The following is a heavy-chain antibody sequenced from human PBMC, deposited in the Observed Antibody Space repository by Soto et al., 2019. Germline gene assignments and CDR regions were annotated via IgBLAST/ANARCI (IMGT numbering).Heavy chain of an antibody. J-gene: IGHJ4*02. CDR2: INPSGGST. CDR1: GYTFTSYY. CDR3: ARLTKQYYYDSSGYYSSDEY. D-gene: IGHD3-22*01. V-gene: IGHV1-46*01. Sequence: ASVKVSCKASGYTFTSYYMHWVRQAPGQGLEWMGIINPSGGSTSYAQKFQGRVTMTRDTSTSTVYMELSSLRSEDTAVYYCARLTKQYYYDSSGYYSSDEYWGQGTLVTVSS.